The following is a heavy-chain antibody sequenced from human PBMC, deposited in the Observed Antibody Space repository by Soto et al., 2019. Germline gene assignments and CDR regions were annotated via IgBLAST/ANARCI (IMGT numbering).Heavy chain of an antibody. D-gene: IGHD2-2*01. Sequence: SETLSLTCTVSGGSISIGGYYWSWIRQHPGKGLEWIGYIYYSGSTYYNPSLKSRVTISVDTSKNQFSLKLSSVTAADTAVYYCARDREGYQLLFHSFTYYGMDVWGQGTTVTVSS. J-gene: IGHJ6*02. CDR2: IYYSGST. CDR3: ARDREGYQLLFHSFTYYGMDV. V-gene: IGHV4-31*03. CDR1: GGSISIGGYY.